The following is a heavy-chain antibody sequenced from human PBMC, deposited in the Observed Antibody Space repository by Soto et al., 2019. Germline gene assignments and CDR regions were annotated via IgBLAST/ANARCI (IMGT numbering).Heavy chain of an antibody. Sequence: EVQLVESGGGLVQPGGSLRLSCAASGFTFSSYSMNWVRQAPGKGLEWVSYISSSTSTIYYADSVKGRFTISRDNAKNSLYLQRNSLRAEDTAVYYCATDKGRSPLDYWGQGTLGTVSS. D-gene: IGHD2-15*01. J-gene: IGHJ4*02. CDR2: ISSSTSTI. CDR1: GFTFSSYS. CDR3: ATDKGRSPLDY. V-gene: IGHV3-48*01.